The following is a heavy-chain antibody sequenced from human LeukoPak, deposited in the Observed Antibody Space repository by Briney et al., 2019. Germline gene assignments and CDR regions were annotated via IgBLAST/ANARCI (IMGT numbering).Heavy chain of an antibody. Sequence: GGSLRLSCAITFKNYAVTWVRQAPGKGLEGVSSISGRGTETYYADSVQGRFTISKDTSGSTVFLQMNSLRADDTAVYYCAKALREGHRPVYTYYYMAVWGQGTTVTVSS. D-gene: IGHD5-24*01. J-gene: IGHJ6*03. V-gene: IGHV3-23*01. CDR2: ISGRGTET. CDR1: TFKNYA. CDR3: AKALREGHRPVYTYYYMAV.